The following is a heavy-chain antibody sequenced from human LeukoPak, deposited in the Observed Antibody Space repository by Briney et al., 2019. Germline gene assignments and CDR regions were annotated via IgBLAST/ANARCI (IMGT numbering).Heavy chain of an antibody. CDR3: AKDNGASSSWYPNYHYYMDV. J-gene: IGHJ6*03. CDR1: GFTFDDYA. V-gene: IGHV3-9*01. CDR2: ISWNSGSI. D-gene: IGHD6-13*01. Sequence: AGRSLRLSCAASGFTFDDYAMHWVRQAPGKGLEWVSGISWNSGSIGYADSVKGRFTISRDNAKNSLYLQMNSLRAEDTALYYCAKDNGASSSWYPNYHYYMDVWGKGTTVTVSS.